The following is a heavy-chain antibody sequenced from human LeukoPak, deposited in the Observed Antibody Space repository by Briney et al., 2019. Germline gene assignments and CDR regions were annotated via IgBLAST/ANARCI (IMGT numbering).Heavy chain of an antibody. V-gene: IGHV3-48*01. CDR2: INREPGTI. CDR1: GFTFSTYS. CDR3: TRHQYCGGDCHLINWFDP. Sequence: GGSLRLSCAASGFTFSTYSMNWVRQVPGKGLEWVSHINREPGTIYYADSVEGRFTVSRNNAKNSMYLQMNSLRPEDTAVYYCTRHQYCGGDCHLINWFDPWGQGTLVTVSS. J-gene: IGHJ5*02. D-gene: IGHD2-21*02.